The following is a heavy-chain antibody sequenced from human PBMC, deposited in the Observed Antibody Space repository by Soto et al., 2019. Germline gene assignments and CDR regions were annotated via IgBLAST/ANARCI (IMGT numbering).Heavy chain of an antibody. Sequence: QVQLVESGGGVVQSGRSLRLSCAASGFTFSSYSMHWVRQAPGKGLEWVAVTSYDESNKYYADSVKGRITISRDNSKNTLFLQMDRLRGEDTAVYYCARGPFCGGGSCRPPFGLDVWGQGTTVTVSS. V-gene: IGHV3-30-3*01. CDR2: TSYDESNK. CDR1: GFTFSSYS. D-gene: IGHD2-15*01. J-gene: IGHJ6*02. CDR3: ARGPFCGGGSCRPPFGLDV.